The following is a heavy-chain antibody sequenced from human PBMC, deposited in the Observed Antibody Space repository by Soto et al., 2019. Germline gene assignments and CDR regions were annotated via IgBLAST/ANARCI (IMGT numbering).Heavy chain of an antibody. CDR2: ISGHNGNT. V-gene: IGHV1-18*01. CDR3: AREGVFCSGAICYTIDDY. D-gene: IGHD2-15*01. CDR1: GYTFTSYG. J-gene: IGHJ4*02. Sequence: ASVKVSCKASGYTFTSYGVSWVRRAPGQGLEWMGWISGHNGNTNYAQKLQGRITMTTDTSTSTAYMELRSLRSDDAAVYYCAREGVFCSGAICYTIDDYWGQGTLVTVSS.